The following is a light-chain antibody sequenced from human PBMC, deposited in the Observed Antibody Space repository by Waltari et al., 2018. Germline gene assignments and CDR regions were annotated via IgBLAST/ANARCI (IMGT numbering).Light chain of an antibody. CDR1: SSNIGAGYD. V-gene: IGLV1-40*01. Sequence: QSVLTQPPSVSGAPGQTITISCNGSSSNIGAGYDVHWYQQSPGTAPKLVIFDDHHRPSGVPDRFSGSRSGSSAFLAITGLQADDEADYYCQSSATTPTIHYVFGSGTRVAVL. CDR3: QSSATTPTIHYV. CDR2: DDH. J-gene: IGLJ1*01.